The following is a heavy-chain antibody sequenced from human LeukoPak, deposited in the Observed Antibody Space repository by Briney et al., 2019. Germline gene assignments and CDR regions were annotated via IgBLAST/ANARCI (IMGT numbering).Heavy chain of an antibody. CDR2: IYHSGST. Sequence: PSETLSLTCTVSGGSISGYYWSWIRQPPGKGLEWIGEIYHSGSTNYNPSLKSRVTISVDKSKNQFSLKLSSVTAADTAVYYCASLLGTAVAGTGDYWGQGTLVTVSS. CDR3: ASLLGTAVAGTGDY. V-gene: IGHV4-59*12. CDR1: GGSISGYY. D-gene: IGHD6-19*01. J-gene: IGHJ4*02.